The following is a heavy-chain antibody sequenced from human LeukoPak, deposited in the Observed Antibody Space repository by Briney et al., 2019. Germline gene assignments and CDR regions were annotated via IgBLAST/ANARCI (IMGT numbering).Heavy chain of an antibody. Sequence: PSETLSLTCTVSGGSISSSSYYWGWIRQPPGKGLEWIGSIYYSGSTYYNPSLKSRVTISVDTSKNQFSLKLSSVTAADTAVYYCARLIWVAGTGGWFDPWGQGTLVTVSS. D-gene: IGHD6-19*01. CDR3: ARLIWVAGTGGWFDP. V-gene: IGHV4-39*01. CDR1: GGSISSSSYY. J-gene: IGHJ5*02. CDR2: IYYSGST.